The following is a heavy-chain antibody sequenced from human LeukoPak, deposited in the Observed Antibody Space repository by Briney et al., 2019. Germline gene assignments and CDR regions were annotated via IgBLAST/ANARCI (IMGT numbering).Heavy chain of an antibody. CDR3: ARDGYSGSDAL. CDR1: GGSISSGSYF. CDR2: ILTSGST. Sequence: SQTLSLTCTVSGGSISSGSYFWNWIRQPAGKGLEWIGRILTSGSTNYNPSLKSRVTISVDTSQNQFYLKLSSVTAADTAVYYCARDGYSGSDALWGQGTLVTVSS. J-gene: IGHJ4*02. D-gene: IGHD5-12*01. V-gene: IGHV4-61*02.